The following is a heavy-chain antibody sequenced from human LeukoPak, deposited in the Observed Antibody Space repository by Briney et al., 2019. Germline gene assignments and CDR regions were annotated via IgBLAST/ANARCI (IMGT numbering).Heavy chain of an antibody. Sequence: PSETLSLTCTVSGGSTSSYYWSWIRQPPGKGLEWIGYIYYSGSTNYNPSLKSRVTISVDTSKNQFSLKLSSVTAADTAVYYCARAVAGTSPGIDYWGQGTLVTVSS. CDR2: IYYSGST. J-gene: IGHJ4*02. V-gene: IGHV4-59*01. CDR1: GGSTSSYY. CDR3: ARAVAGTSPGIDY. D-gene: IGHD6-19*01.